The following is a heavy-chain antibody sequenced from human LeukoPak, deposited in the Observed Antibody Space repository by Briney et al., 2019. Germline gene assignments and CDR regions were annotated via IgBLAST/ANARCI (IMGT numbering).Heavy chain of an antibody. V-gene: IGHV3-7*01. D-gene: IGHD3-3*01. Sequence: PGGSLRLSCAASGFTFSSYWMSWVRQAPEKGLEWVASIKQDGSEKYYVDSVKGRFTISRDNAKNSMYLQMNSLRAEDTAVYYCARDPADYVFWSGYYSVYYYYMDVWGKGTTVTVSS. CDR1: GFTFSSYW. J-gene: IGHJ6*03. CDR3: ARDPADYVFWSGYYSVYYYYMDV. CDR2: IKQDGSEK.